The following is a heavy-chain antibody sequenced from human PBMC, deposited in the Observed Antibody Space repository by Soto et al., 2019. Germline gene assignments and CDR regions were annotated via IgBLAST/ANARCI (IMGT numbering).Heavy chain of an antibody. D-gene: IGHD3-10*01. V-gene: IGHV3-7*01. J-gene: IGHJ4*02. CDR2: IKQDGSEK. CDR3: ARDSLDRGVNDFDY. Sequence: PGGSLRLSCAASGFTFSSYWMSWVRQAPGKGLEWVANIKQDGSEKYYVDSVKGRFTISRDNAKNSLYLQMNSLRAEDTAEYYCARDSLDRGVNDFDYWGQGTLVTVSS. CDR1: GFTFSSYW.